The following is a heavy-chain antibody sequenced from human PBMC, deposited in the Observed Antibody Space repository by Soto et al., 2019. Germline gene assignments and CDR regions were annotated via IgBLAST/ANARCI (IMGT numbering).Heavy chain of an antibody. D-gene: IGHD1-26*01. Sequence: GESLKLSCKGSGYSFTSYWIGWVRQMPGKGLEWMGIIYPGDSDTRYSPSFQGQVTTSADKSISTAYLQWSSLKASDTAMYYCARSPDNSGSYLRPWGQGTMVTVSS. CDR2: IYPGDSDT. V-gene: IGHV5-51*01. J-gene: IGHJ3*01. CDR1: GYSFTSYW. CDR3: ARSPDNSGSYLRP.